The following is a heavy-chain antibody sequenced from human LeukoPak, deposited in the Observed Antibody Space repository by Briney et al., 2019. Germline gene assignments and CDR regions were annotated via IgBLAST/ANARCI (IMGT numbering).Heavy chain of an antibody. D-gene: IGHD4-17*01. V-gene: IGHV4-59*01. CDR1: SGSISSYY. CDR3: ARSDYGDYIFDY. Sequence: SETLSLTCTVSSGSISSYYWSWIRQPPGKGLEWIGYIYYSGSTNYNPSLKSRVTISVDTSKNQFSLKLSSVTAADTAVYYCARSDYGDYIFDYWGQGTLVTVSS. J-gene: IGHJ4*02. CDR2: IYYSGST.